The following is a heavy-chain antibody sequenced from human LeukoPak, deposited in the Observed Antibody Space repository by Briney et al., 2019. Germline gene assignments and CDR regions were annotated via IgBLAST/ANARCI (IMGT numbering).Heavy chain of an antibody. D-gene: IGHD5-24*01. J-gene: IGHJ3*02. CDR3: ARTREEMAPFDAFDI. CDR2: VHYSGST. CDR1: GGSISNYY. V-gene: IGHV4-59*01. Sequence: SETLSLACTVSGGSISNYYWSWIRQPPGKGLEWIGYVHYSGSTNYNPALKSRVTISVDTSKNQFSLKLSSVTAADTAVYYCARTREEMAPFDAFDIWGQGTMVTVSS.